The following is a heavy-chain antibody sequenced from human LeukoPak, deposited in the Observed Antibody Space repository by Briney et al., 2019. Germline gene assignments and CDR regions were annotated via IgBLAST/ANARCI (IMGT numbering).Heavy chain of an antibody. CDR1: GGSISSYY. CDR2: IYYSGST. CDR3: ARDLGSGWPEGWFDP. D-gene: IGHD6-19*01. J-gene: IGHJ5*02. Sequence: SETLSLTCIVSGGSISSYYWSWIRQPPGKGLEWVGYIYYSGSTNYNPSLKSRVTISVDTSKNQFSLKLSSVTAADTAVYYCARDLGSGWPEGWFDPWGQGTLVTVSS. V-gene: IGHV4-59*01.